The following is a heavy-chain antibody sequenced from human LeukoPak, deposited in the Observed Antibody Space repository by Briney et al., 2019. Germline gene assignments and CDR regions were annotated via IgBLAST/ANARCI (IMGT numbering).Heavy chain of an antibody. Sequence: SETLSLTCTVSGGSISSYYWSWIRQPPGKGLEWIGYIYYSGSTNYNPSLKSRVTISVDTSKNQFSLKLSSVTAADTAVYYCAREAVAGSHAFDYWGQGTLVTVSS. D-gene: IGHD6-19*01. J-gene: IGHJ4*02. CDR2: IYYSGST. CDR3: AREAVAGSHAFDY. CDR1: GGSISSYY. V-gene: IGHV4-59*01.